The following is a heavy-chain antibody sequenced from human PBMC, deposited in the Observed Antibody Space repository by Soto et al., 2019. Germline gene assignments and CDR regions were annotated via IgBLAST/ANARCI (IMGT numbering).Heavy chain of an antibody. D-gene: IGHD3-22*01. Sequence: QVQLVQSESEVKNPGSAVKVSCKVSGGTFKNYAISWVRQAPGQGLEWVGGILPVFDELNYAPKLQGRVTITADEVTSTAHLELGSLTAEDTAVYFCARASDTSGYYYWGQGTLVTVSS. CDR1: GGTFKNYA. CDR2: ILPVFDEL. J-gene: IGHJ4*02. CDR3: ARASDTSGYYY. V-gene: IGHV1-69*01.